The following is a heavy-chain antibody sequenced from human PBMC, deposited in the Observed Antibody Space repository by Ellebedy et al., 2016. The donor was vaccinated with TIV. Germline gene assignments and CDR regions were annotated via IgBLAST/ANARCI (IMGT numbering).Heavy chain of an antibody. J-gene: IGHJ4*02. V-gene: IGHV3-74*01. CDR3: ARESVRYFDWDY. CDR2: INTDGSST. D-gene: IGHD3-9*01. Sequence: GESLKISCVASGFTLSGYWMHWVRQVPGKGLVWLARINTDGSSTSYADSVGGRFTISRDNAKKTLYLEMRGLRSDDTAVYYCARESVRYFDWDYWGQGTLVAV. CDR1: GFTLSGYW.